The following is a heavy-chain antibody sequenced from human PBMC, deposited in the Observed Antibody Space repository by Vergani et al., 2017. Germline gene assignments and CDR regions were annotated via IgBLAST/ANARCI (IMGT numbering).Heavy chain of an antibody. V-gene: IGHV4-59*01. CDR3: ARDGLADYYYYGMDG. J-gene: IGHJ6*02. CDR1: GGSISSYY. D-gene: IGHD5-12*01. CDR2: IYYSGST. Sequence: QVQLQESGPGLVKPSETLSLTCTVSGGSISSYYWSWIRQPPGKGLEWIGYIYYSGSTNYNPSLKSRVTISVDTSKNQFSRKLSSVTAADTAVYYCARDGLADYYYYGMDGWGQGTTVTVSS.